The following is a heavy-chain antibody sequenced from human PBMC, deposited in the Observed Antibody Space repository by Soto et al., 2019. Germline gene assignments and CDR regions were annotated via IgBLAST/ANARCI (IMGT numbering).Heavy chain of an antibody. Sequence: EVQLEESGGGLVQSGGSLRLSCEAFGFTFSTYTMNWVRQAPGKGLEWVSYISSSGRTISYADPVKGRFSISRDNAKNSLYLQMNSLRGEDTAVYYCARASGIMVAHNYFDCWGQGTLVTVSS. V-gene: IGHV3-48*04. CDR2: ISSSGRTI. CDR3: ARASGIMVAHNYFDC. J-gene: IGHJ4*02. D-gene: IGHD2-8*01. CDR1: GFTFSTYT.